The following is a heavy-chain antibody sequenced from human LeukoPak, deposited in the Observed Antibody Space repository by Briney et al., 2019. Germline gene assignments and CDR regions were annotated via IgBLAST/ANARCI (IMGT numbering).Heavy chain of an antibody. CDR1: GFTFSSYW. Sequence: GGSLRLSCAASGFTFSSYWMHWVRQAPGKGLEWVSGINWNGGSTGYADSVKGRFTISRDNAKNSLYLQMNSLRAEDTALYYCARDHQAYCGGDCPFDYWGQGTLVTVSS. CDR3: ARDHQAYCGGDCPFDY. D-gene: IGHD2-21*02. CDR2: INWNGGST. J-gene: IGHJ4*02. V-gene: IGHV3-20*04.